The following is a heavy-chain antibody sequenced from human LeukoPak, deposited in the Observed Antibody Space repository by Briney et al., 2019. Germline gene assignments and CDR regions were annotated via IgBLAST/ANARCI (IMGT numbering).Heavy chain of an antibody. CDR1: GSTFTTYW. CDR3: ARQTALGRSGDY. D-gene: IGHD7-27*01. V-gene: IGHV5-51*01. Sequence: GGSLQISCQASGSTFTTYWIGWGRPVPGKGLEWMGIIDPSDSDTRYPPSFQGQVPISADKSLTTAYLQWNTLKASDTALYYCARQTALGRSGDYWGQGTLVTGSS. J-gene: IGHJ4*02. CDR2: IDPSDSDT.